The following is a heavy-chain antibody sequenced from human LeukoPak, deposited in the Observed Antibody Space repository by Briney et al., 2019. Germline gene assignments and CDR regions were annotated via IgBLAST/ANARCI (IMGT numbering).Heavy chain of an antibody. CDR1: GGSISSSSYY. CDR2: IYYSGST. Sequence: PSETLSLTCTVSGGSISSSSYYWGWIRQPPGKGLEWIGSIYYSGSTHYNPSLKSRVTISVDTSKNQFSLKLSSVTAADTAVYYCARGEAAAAAGWYFDLWGRGTLVTVSS. D-gene: IGHD6-13*01. CDR3: ARGEAAAAAGWYFDL. V-gene: IGHV4-39*07. J-gene: IGHJ2*01.